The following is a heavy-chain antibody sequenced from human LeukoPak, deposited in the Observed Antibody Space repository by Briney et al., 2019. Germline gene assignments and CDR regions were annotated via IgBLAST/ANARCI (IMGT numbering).Heavy chain of an antibody. CDR3: ATGKVARLYEFDY. V-gene: IGHV1-18*01. CDR1: GYTFTSYG. Sequence: ASVKVSCKASGYTFTSYGISWVRQAPGQGLEWMGWISAYNGNTNYAQKLQGRVTMTEDTSTDTAYMELSSLRSEDTAVYYCATGKVARLYEFDYWGQGTLVTVSS. CDR2: ISAYNGNT. D-gene: IGHD5-12*01. J-gene: IGHJ4*02.